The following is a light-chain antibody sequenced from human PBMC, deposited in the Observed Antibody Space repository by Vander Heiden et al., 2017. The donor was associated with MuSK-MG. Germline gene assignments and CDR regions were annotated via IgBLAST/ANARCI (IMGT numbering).Light chain of an antibody. J-gene: IGKJ1*01. Sequence: IQMTQSPSSLSASVGDRVTITCRASQSISSYLNWYQQKPGKAPKLLIYAASSLASGIPSRFSGSGSGTDFTLTISSLQPEDFATYYCQQYDSTPPWTFGQGTKVEIK. V-gene: IGKV1-39*01. CDR2: AAS. CDR1: QSISSY. CDR3: QQYDSTPPWT.